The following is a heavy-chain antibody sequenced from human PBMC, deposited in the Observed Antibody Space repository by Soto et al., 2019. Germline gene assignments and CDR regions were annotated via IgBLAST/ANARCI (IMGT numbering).Heavy chain of an antibody. CDR1: GFTFSTYS. CDR2: ISSSTNYI. CDR3: ARGGFMTTVTPPDY. V-gene: IGHV3-21*01. D-gene: IGHD4-17*01. J-gene: IGHJ4*02. Sequence: RLSCAASGFTFSTYSMNWVRQAPGKGLEWVSSISSSTNYIYYADSVRGRFTISRDNAENSLYLQMNSLRAEDTAVYYCARGGFMTTVTPPDYWGQGALVTVSS.